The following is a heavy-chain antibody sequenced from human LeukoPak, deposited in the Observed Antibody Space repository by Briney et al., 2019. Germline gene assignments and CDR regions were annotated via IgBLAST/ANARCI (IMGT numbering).Heavy chain of an antibody. CDR2: IYYSGST. CDR1: GGSISSYY. CDR3: ARVRWTNDAFDI. D-gene: IGHD4-23*01. V-gene: IGHV4-59*01. Sequence: SETLSLTCTVSGGSISSYYWSWIRQPPGKGLEWIGYIYYSGSTNYNPSLKSRVTISVDTSKNQFSLKLSSVTAADTAVYYCARVRWTNDAFDIWGQRTMVTVSS. J-gene: IGHJ3*02.